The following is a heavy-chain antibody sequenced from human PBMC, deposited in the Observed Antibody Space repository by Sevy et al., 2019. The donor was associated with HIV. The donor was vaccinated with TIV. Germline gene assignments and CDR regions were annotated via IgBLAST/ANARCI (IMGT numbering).Heavy chain of an antibody. D-gene: IGHD4-17*01. CDR2: IYSGGST. V-gene: IGHV3-53*01. Sequence: GGSLRLSCAASGFTVSSNYMSWVRQAPGKGLEWVSVIYSGGSTYYADSVKGRFTISRDNSKTTLYLQMNSLRAEDTAVYYCARASYGPAFDIWGQGTMVTVSS. CDR3: ARASYGPAFDI. J-gene: IGHJ3*02. CDR1: GFTVSSNY.